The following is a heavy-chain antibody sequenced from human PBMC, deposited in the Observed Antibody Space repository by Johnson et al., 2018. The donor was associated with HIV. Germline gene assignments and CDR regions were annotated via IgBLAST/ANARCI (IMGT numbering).Heavy chain of an antibody. CDR2: ISYDGTNK. V-gene: IGHV3-30*14. D-gene: IGHD6-13*01. J-gene: IGHJ3*02. CDR3: ARDGKYSSIGPDAFDM. CDR1: GFTFSSYA. Sequence: QMQLVESGGGVVQPGRSLRLSCAASGFTFSSYAMHWVRQAPGKGLEWVAVISYDGTNKYYADSVKGRFTISRENAKNTLYLQMNSLRPEDTAVYFCARDGKYSSIGPDAFDMWGQGTMVTVSS.